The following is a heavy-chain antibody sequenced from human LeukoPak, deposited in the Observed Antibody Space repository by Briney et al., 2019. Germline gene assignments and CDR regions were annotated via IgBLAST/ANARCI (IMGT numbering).Heavy chain of an antibody. J-gene: IGHJ3*02. D-gene: IGHD4-17*01. CDR3: ARDSGDYNGASNI. CDR2: MYYSGTT. CDR1: GGSISSYY. V-gene: IGHV4-59*12. Sequence: SETLSLTCTVSGGSISSYYWSWIRQPPGKGLEWIGNMYYSGTTNYNPSLKSRVTMSVDTSKNQFSLKLSSVTAADTAVYYCARDSGDYNGASNIWGQGTMVTVSS.